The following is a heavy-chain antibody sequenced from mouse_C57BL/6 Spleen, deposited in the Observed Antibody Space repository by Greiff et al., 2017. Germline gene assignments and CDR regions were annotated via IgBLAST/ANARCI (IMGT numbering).Heavy chain of an antibody. J-gene: IGHJ3*01. CDR2: ISYDGSN. V-gene: IGHV3-6*01. D-gene: IGHD1-1*01. CDR3: ASHYGSSAWFAY. Sequence: EVQLVESGPGLVKPSQSLSLTCSVTGYSITSGYYWNWIRQFPGNKLEWMGYISYDGSNNYNPSLKNRISITRDTSKNQFFLKLNSVTTEDTATYYCASHYGSSAWFAYWGQGTLVTVSA. CDR1: GYSITSGYY.